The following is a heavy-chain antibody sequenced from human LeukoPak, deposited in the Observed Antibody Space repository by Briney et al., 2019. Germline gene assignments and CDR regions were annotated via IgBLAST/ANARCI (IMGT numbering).Heavy chain of an antibody. Sequence: SETLSLTCAVYGGSFSGYYWSWIRQPPGKGLELIGEINHSGSTNYNPSLKSRVTISVDTSKNQFSLKLSSVTAADTAVYYCARGRSRIAAAGTHFDYWGQGTLVTVSS. CDR1: GGSFSGYY. D-gene: IGHD6-13*01. CDR3: ARGRSRIAAAGTHFDY. CDR2: INHSGST. J-gene: IGHJ4*02. V-gene: IGHV4-34*01.